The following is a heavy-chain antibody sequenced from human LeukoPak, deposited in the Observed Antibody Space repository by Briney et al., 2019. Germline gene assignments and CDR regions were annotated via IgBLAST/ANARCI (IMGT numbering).Heavy chain of an antibody. CDR1: GYTFTSYG. J-gene: IGHJ4*02. D-gene: IGHD3-10*01. V-gene: IGHV1-18*01. Sequence: ASVKVSCKASGYTFTSYGISWVRQAPGQGLEWMGWISAYNGNTNYAQKLQGRVTMTTDTSTGTAYMELRSLRSDDTAVYYCASVYGSGSPQDYWGQGTLVTVSS. CDR2: ISAYNGNT. CDR3: ASVYGSGSPQDY.